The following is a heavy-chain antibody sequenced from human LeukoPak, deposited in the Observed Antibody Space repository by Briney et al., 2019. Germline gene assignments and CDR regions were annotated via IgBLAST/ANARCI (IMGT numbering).Heavy chain of an antibody. CDR1: GFTVSSNY. J-gene: IGHJ4*02. CDR3: ARAYGSGTHPDY. V-gene: IGHV4-31*02. Sequence: LRLSCVASGFTVSSNYMSWVRQHPGKGLEWIGYIYYSGSTYYNPSLKGRVTISVDTSKNQFSLKLSSVTAADTAVYYCARAYGSGTHPDYWGQGTLVTVSS. D-gene: IGHD3-10*01. CDR2: IYYSGST.